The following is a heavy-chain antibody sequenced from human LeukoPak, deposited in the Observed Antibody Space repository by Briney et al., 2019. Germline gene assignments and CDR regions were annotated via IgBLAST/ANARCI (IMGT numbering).Heavy chain of an antibody. V-gene: IGHV4-39*07. D-gene: IGHD1-26*01. J-gene: IGHJ4*02. CDR1: GGSISGSNYY. Sequence: SETLSLTCTVTGGSISGSNYYWGWIRQSPGKGLEWIGSIYHYGSTYYNPSLKSRVTMSVDTSRNQFSLKVTSVTAADTAVYYCARGEHTFDYWGQGTLVTVSS. CDR3: ARGEHTFDY. CDR2: IYHYGST.